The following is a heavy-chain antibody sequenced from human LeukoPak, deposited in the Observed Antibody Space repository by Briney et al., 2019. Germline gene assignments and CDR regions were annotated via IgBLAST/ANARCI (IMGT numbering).Heavy chain of an antibody. CDR3: ASSSYSSGWYGEVDY. V-gene: IGHV5-51*01. Sequence: GESLKISCKGSGYSFTSYWIGWVRQMPGKGLEWMGIIYPGDSDTRYSPSFQGQVTISADKSISTAYLQWSSLKASDTAMYCCASSSYSSGWYGEVDYWGQGTLVTVSS. CDR2: IYPGDSDT. J-gene: IGHJ4*02. D-gene: IGHD6-19*01. CDR1: GYSFTSYW.